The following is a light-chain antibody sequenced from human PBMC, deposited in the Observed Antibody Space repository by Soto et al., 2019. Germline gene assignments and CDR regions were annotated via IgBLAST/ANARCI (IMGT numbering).Light chain of an antibody. J-gene: IGLJ1*01. CDR2: QVA. Sequence: QSALTQPASVSGSPGQSITISCTGTSSDIGYYNYVSWFQQHPGKAPKLIISQVANRPSGISTRSSGSKSGNTASLTISGLQAEDEDLYHCSSNKIGSTYVFGTGSK. CDR3: SSNKIGSTYV. V-gene: IGLV2-14*01. CDR1: SSDIGYYNY.